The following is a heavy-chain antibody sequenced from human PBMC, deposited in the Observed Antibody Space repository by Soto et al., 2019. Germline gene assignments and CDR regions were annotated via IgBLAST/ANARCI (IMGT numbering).Heavy chain of an antibody. D-gene: IGHD1-1*01. CDR2: VYWDDDK. J-gene: IGHJ5*01. V-gene: IGHV2-5*02. CDR3: AHRPLDTFIGLGTQTDVWFDS. CDR1: GFSLSTSGAA. Sequence: QITLKESGPTLVNPTQTLTLTCTFSGFSLSTSGAAVGWIRQPPGKALEWLALVYWDDDKRYSPSIKNRVTRTKDTSDNPVVLTLTNTEPVDTATYSFAHRPLDTFIGLGTQTDVWFDSWGQGTLVTVPS.